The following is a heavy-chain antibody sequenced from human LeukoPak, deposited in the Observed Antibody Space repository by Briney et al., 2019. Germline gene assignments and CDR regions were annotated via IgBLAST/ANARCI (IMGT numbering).Heavy chain of an antibody. D-gene: IGHD1-26*01. CDR3: ARVPPSYSDSSKIYYYYYVDV. V-gene: IGHV1-18*01. J-gene: IGHJ6*03. CDR2: ISAYNGNT. CDR1: GYTFTSYG. Sequence: ASVKVSCKASGYTFTSYGISWVRQAPGQGLEWMGWISAYNGNTNYAQKLQGRVTMTTDTSTSTAYMELRSLRSDDTAVYYCARVPPSYSDSSKIYYYYYVDVWGKGTPVTVSS.